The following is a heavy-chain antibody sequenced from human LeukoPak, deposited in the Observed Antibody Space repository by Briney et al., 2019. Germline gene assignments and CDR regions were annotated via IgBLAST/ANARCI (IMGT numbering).Heavy chain of an antibody. CDR2: INPNSGGT. V-gene: IGHV1-2*02. J-gene: IGHJ1*01. CDR3: ARGEVSSWYDYFQH. CDR1: GYTSTGYY. D-gene: IGHD6-13*01. Sequence: ASVKVSCKASGYTSTGYYMHWVRQAPGQGLEWMGWINPNSGGTKYAKKFQGRVTMTRDTSISTGYMELSRLRSDDTAVYYCARGEVSSWYDYFQHWGQGSLVTVSS.